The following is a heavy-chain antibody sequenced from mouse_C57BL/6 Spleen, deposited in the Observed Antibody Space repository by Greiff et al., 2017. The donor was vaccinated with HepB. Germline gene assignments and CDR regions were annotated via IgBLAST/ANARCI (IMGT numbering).Heavy chain of an antibody. CDR1: GFTFSSYG. CDR2: ISSGGSYT. D-gene: IGHD2-4*01. Sequence: VQLKESGGDLVKPGGSLKLSCAASGFTFSSYGMSWVRQTPDKRLEWVATISSGGSYTYYPDSVKGRFTISRDNAKNTLYLQMSSLKSEDTAMYYCASRYDYDGAYYYAIDYWGQGTSVTVSS. J-gene: IGHJ4*01. V-gene: IGHV5-6*01. CDR3: ASRYDYDGAYYYAIDY.